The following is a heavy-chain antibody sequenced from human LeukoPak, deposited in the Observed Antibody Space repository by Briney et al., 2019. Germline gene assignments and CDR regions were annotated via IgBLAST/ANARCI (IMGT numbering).Heavy chain of an antibody. D-gene: IGHD4-17*01. CDR1: GYTFTGYY. Sequence: ASVKVSCKASGYTFTGYYMHWVRQAPGQGLEWMGWINPNSGGTNYAQKFQCRVTMTRDTSSSTAYMELSRLRSDDTAVYYCARDGDYGDYFDWFDPWGQGTLVTVSS. CDR3: ARDGDYGDYFDWFDP. CDR2: INPNSGGT. V-gene: IGHV1-2*02. J-gene: IGHJ5*02.